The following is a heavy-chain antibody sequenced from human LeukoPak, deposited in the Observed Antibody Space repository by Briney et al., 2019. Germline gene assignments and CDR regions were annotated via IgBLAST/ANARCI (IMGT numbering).Heavy chain of an antibody. D-gene: IGHD3-9*01. J-gene: IGHJ4*02. CDR1: GASISSSDYY. Sequence: NPSQTLSLTCTVSGASISSSDYYWSWIRQHPGKGLDWIGYIYYSGSTYYNPSLMSRLTMSLDTSKKHFSLKLSSVTAADTGVYYCASARYDVSTGHVYIDSWGQGTLVTVSS. V-gene: IGHV4-31*03. CDR3: ASARYDVSTGHVYIDS. CDR2: IYYSGST.